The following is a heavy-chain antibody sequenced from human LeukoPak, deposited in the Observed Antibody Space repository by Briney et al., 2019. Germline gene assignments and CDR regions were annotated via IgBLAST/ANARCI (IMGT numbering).Heavy chain of an antibody. V-gene: IGHV4-34*01. CDR1: GGSFSGYY. CDR2: INHSGST. J-gene: IGHJ4*02. D-gene: IGHD2-2*01. CDR3: ARRCSSTSCDRSWLGERRYYFDY. Sequence: SETLSLTCAVYGGSFSGYYWSWIRQPPGKGLEWIGEINHSGSTNYNPSLKSRVTISVDTSKNQFSLKLSSVTAADTAVYYCARRCSSTSCDRSWLGERRYYFDYWGQGTLVTVSS.